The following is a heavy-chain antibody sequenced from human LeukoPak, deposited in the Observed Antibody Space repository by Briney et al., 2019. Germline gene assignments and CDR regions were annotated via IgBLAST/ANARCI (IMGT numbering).Heavy chain of an antibody. Sequence: ASVNVSCKASGYTFTGYYMHWVRQAPGQGLEWMGWINPNSGGTNYAQKFQGWVTMTRDTSISTAYMELSRLRSDDTAVYYCARDGAVAGTGFDYWGQGTLVTVSS. CDR3: ARDGAVAGTGFDY. J-gene: IGHJ4*02. CDR2: INPNSGGT. CDR1: GYTFTGYY. D-gene: IGHD6-19*01. V-gene: IGHV1-2*04.